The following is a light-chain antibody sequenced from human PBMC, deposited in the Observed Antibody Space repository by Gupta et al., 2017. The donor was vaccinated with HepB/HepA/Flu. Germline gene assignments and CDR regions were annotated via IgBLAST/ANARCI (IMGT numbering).Light chain of an antibody. J-gene: IGKJ4*01. CDR3: QQYNRRPLT. CDR2: GAS. CDR1: QSVYNS. Sequence: IVMTQSPASLSVSPGERATLSCRASQSVYNSLAWYQQKPGQPPRILIYGASTRATAIPARFSGSGSGTEFTLTISSLQSEDFAVYYCQQYNRRPLTFGGGTKVEIK. V-gene: IGKV3-15*01.